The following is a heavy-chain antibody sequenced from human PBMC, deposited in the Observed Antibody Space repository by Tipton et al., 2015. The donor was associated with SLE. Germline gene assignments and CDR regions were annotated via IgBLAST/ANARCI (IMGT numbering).Heavy chain of an antibody. CDR3: ARGGYDFLTLDT. J-gene: IGHJ3*02. Sequence: SLRLSCAVSGFTFSSYSMNWVRQAPGKGLEWVSFTNYNAGRTGYSDSVKGRFTISRDNAKNSLYLHMTSLRADDTALYYCARGGYDFLTLDTWGLGTMVIVSS. V-gene: IGHV3-20*04. CDR1: GFTFSSYS. CDR2: TNYNAGRT. D-gene: IGHD3-3*01.